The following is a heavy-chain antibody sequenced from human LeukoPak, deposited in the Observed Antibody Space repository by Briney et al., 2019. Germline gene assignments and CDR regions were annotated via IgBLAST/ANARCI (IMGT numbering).Heavy chain of an antibody. Sequence: GGSLRLSCAASGFTFSSYGMSWVRQAPGKGLEWVSVISGSGGSTYYADSVKGRFTISRDNSKNTLYLQMNSLRAEDTAVYYCAKDLGGGTPGYFDYWGQGTLVTVSS. J-gene: IGHJ4*02. CDR1: GFTFSSYG. CDR3: AKDLGGGTPGYFDY. D-gene: IGHD2-15*01. CDR2: ISGSGGST. V-gene: IGHV3-23*01.